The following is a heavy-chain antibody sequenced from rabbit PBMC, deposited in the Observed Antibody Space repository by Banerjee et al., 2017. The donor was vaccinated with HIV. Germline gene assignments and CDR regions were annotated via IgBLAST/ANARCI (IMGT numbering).Heavy chain of an antibody. V-gene: IGHV1S40*01. Sequence: QSLEESGGDLVQPEGSLTLTCKASGFDFSSTYYMCWVRQAPGKGLEWIACIYAGRSGTTYYASWAKGRFTISKASWTTVTLQMTSLTAADTASYFCARDLAGVIGWNFGWWGPGTLVTV. CDR2: IYAGRSGTT. CDR1: GFDFSSTYY. CDR3: ARDLAGVIGWNFGW. D-gene: IGHD4-1*01. J-gene: IGHJ6*01.